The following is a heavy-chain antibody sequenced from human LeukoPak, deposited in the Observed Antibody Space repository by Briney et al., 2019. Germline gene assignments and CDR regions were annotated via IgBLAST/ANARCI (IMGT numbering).Heavy chain of an antibody. Sequence: GGSLRLSCAVSGITLSNYGMSWVRQAPGEGLEWVAGISGSGGGTNYADSVKGRFTISRDNPKNTLYLQMHSLRAEDTAVYFCAKRGVVVRVILVGFHKEATYFDSWGQGALVTVSS. J-gene: IGHJ4*02. CDR1: GITLSNYG. CDR3: AKRGVVVRVILVGFHKEATYFDS. CDR2: ISGSGGGT. V-gene: IGHV3-23*01. D-gene: IGHD3-10*01.